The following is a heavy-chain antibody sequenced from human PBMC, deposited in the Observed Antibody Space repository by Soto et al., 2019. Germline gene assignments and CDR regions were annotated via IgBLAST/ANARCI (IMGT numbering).Heavy chain of an antibody. V-gene: IGHV1-18*01. J-gene: IGHJ4*02. CDR3: ARELNTESSAYYSFAF. CDR2: VSTNDDRT. Sequence: QVQMVQSGPEVKMPGASVKVSCKTSGYTFTAYGLAWLRQAPGQRPEWMGWVSTNDDRTNYARKIQGRVTMPTDRSTTTTSMELRSLGTDDTAVYYCARELNTESSAYYSFAFWGQGTLVTVSS. CDR1: GYTFTAYG. D-gene: IGHD3-22*01.